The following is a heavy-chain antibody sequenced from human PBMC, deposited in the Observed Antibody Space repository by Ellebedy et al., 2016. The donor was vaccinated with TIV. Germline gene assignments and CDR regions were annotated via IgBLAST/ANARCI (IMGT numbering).Heavy chain of an antibody. J-gene: IGHJ4*02. CDR3: AKGEFLGGYSSSWPQPGYFDY. D-gene: IGHD6-13*01. V-gene: IGHV3-23*01. Sequence: GGSLRLSXAASGFTFSSYAMTWVRQAPGKGLEWVSAISGSGGSTYYADSVKGRFTISRDNSKNTLYLQMNSLRAEDTDVYYCAKGEFLGGYSSSWPQPGYFDYWGQGTLVTVSS. CDR2: ISGSGGST. CDR1: GFTFSSYA.